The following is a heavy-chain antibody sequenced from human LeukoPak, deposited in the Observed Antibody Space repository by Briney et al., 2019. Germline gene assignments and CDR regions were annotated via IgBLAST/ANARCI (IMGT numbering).Heavy chain of an antibody. CDR1: GYTFTAYY. CDR3: AIGMAAAGTFEY. J-gene: IGHJ4*02. D-gene: IGHD6-13*01. Sequence: ASVKVSCKASGYTFTAYYLYWVRQAPGQGLEWMGRINPNSGGTDYAQKFQGRVTMTRDTSISTAYMELSSLSSDDTAVYYCAIGMAAAGTFEYWGQGTLVTVSS. V-gene: IGHV1-2*06. CDR2: INPNSGGT.